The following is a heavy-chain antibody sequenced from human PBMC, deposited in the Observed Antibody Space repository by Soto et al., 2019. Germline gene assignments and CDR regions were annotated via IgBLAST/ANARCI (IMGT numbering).Heavy chain of an antibody. CDR1: GFTFSSNY. V-gene: IGHV3-66*01. CDR3: VRDRDTYGYANLDY. D-gene: IGHD5-18*01. CDR2: IYSGGST. Sequence: PGGSLRLSCAASGFTFSSNYMSWVRQAPGKGLEWVSVIYSGGSTYYADSVKGRFTISRDNSKNTLYLQMNSLRADDTAVYYCVRDRDTYGYANLDYWGQGTLVTVSS. J-gene: IGHJ4*02.